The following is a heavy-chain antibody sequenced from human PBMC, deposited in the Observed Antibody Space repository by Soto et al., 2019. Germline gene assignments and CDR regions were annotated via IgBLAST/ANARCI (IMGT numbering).Heavy chain of an antibody. CDR2: IKQDGSEK. Sequence: GGSLRLSCAASGFTFSRYWMSWVRQAPGKGLEWVANIKQDGSEKYYVDSVKGRFTISRDNAKNSLSLQMNSLRAEDTAVYYCARDRGVYDFWSGYSSALDIWGQGTMVTVSS. CDR3: ARDRGVYDFWSGYSSALDI. CDR1: GFTFSRYW. V-gene: IGHV3-7*05. D-gene: IGHD3-3*01. J-gene: IGHJ3*02.